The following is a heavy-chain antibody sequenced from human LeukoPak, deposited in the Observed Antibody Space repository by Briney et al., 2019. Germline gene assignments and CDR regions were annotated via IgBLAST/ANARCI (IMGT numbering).Heavy chain of an antibody. CDR2: IKQDGSEK. CDR1: GFTFSDYY. J-gene: IGHJ4*02. CDR3: ARHDHYSGGSCVY. V-gene: IGHV3-7*01. Sequence: GGSLRLSCAASGFTFSDYYMSWVRQAPGKGLEWVANIKQDGSEKYYVDSVKGRFTISRDNAKNSLYLQMNSLRAEDTAVYYCARHDHYSGGSCVYWGQGTLVTVSS. D-gene: IGHD2-15*01.